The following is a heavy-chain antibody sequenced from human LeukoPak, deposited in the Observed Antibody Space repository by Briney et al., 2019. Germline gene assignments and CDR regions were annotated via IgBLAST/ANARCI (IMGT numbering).Heavy chain of an antibody. V-gene: IGHV4-31*03. CDR1: GGSISSGGYY. CDR3: ARDAHPERWLHPPPYGMDV. D-gene: IGHD5-24*01. Sequence: PSETLSLTCTVSGGSISSGGYYWSWIRQHPGKGLEWIGYIYYSGSTYYNPSLKSRVTISVDTSKNQFSLKLSSVTAADTAVYYCARDAHPERWLHPPPYGMDVWGQGTTVTVSS. J-gene: IGHJ6*02. CDR2: IYYSGST.